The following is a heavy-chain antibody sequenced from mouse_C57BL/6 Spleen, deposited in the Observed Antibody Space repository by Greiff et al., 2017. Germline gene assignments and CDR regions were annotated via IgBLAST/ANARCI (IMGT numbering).Heavy chain of an antibody. CDR2: ISSGSSTI. J-gene: IGHJ2*01. CDR3: ATSTMVTTYYFDY. D-gene: IGHD2-2*01. Sequence: DVMLVESGGGLVKPGGSLKLSCAASGFTFSDYGMHWVRQAPEKGLEWVAYISSGSSTIYYADTVKGRFTISRDNAKNTLFLRMTSLRSEDTAMYYCATSTMVTTYYFDYWGQGTTLPVSS. CDR1: GFTFSDYG. V-gene: IGHV5-17*01.